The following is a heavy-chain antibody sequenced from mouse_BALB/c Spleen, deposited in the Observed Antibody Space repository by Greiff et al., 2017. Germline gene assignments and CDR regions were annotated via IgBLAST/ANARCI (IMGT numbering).Heavy chain of an antibody. V-gene: IGHV14-1*02. CDR2: IDPENGNT. CDR3: ALANWRYFDV. CDR1: GFNIKDYY. Sequence: EVQLQQSGAELVRPGALVKLSCKASGFNIKDYYMHWVKQRPEQGLEWIGWIDPENGNTIYDPKFQGKASITADTSSNTAYLQLSSLTSEDTAVYYCALANWRYFDVWGAGTTVTVSS. J-gene: IGHJ1*01. D-gene: IGHD4-1*01.